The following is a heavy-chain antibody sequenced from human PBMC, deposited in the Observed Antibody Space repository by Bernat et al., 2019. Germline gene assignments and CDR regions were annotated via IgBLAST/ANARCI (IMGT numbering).Heavy chain of an antibody. CDR2: IWYDGSNK. J-gene: IGHJ4*02. CDR1: GFTFSSYG. V-gene: IGHV3-33*01. CDR3: ARDRGRTWVFDY. Sequence: QVQLVESGGGVVQPGRSLRLSCAASGFTFSSYGMHWVRQAPGKGLEWVAVIWYDGSNKYYADSVKGRFTISRDNSKNTLYLQMNSLRAEDTAVYYCARDRGRTWVFDYWGQETLVTVSS. D-gene: IGHD1-14*01.